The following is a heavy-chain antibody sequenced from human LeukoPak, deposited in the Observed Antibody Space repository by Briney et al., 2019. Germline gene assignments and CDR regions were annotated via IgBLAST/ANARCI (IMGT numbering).Heavy chain of an antibody. CDR2: IRSKVYGETT. D-gene: IGHD3-3*02. V-gene: IGHV3-49*04. CDR1: GFSFGGYA. CDR3: AKTIYPVLDYYGLDV. J-gene: IGHJ6*02. Sequence: GGSLRPSCTTSGFSFGGYAMTWVRQAPGKGLQWVGFIRSKVYGETTEYAASVKGRFTMSRDDSRGIAYLEMNSLKIEDTAVYYCAKTIYPVLDYYGLDVWGQGTTVTVSS.